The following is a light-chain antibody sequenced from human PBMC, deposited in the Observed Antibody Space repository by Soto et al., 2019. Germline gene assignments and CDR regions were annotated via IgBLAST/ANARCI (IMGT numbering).Light chain of an antibody. Sequence: QSVLTQPPSVSGAPGQRVTISCPGSSSNIGAGYDVHWYQQLPGTAPKLLIYGNSNRPSGVPDRFSGSKSGTSASLAITGLQAEDEADYYCQSYDSSLSGLNYVFGTGTKVTVL. CDR2: GNS. CDR1: SSNIGAGYD. J-gene: IGLJ1*01. CDR3: QSYDSSLSGLNYV. V-gene: IGLV1-40*01.